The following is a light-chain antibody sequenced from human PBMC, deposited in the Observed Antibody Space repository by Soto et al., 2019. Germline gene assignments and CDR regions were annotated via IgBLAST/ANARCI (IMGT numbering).Light chain of an antibody. Sequence: EIVLTQSPATLSLSPGERATLSCRASQSVSSYLAWYQQKPGQAPRLLIYDASNRATGIPAGFSGSGSGTDFTLTISSLEPEDFAVYYCQQRGNWPLTFGGGTKVEIK. CDR2: DAS. J-gene: IGKJ4*01. CDR1: QSVSSY. CDR3: QQRGNWPLT. V-gene: IGKV3-11*01.